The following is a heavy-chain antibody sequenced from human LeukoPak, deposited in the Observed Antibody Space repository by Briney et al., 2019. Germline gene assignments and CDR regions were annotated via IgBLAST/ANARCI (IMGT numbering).Heavy chain of an antibody. V-gene: IGHV4-34*01. CDR1: GGSFSGYY. CDR3: ARVPGGHIAADY. Sequence: SETLSLTCAVYGGSFSGYYWSWIRQPPGKGLEWIGEINHSGSTNYNPSLKSRVTISVDTSKNQFSLKLSSVTAADTAVYYCARVPGGHIAADYWGQGTLVTVSS. J-gene: IGHJ4*02. CDR2: INHSGST. D-gene: IGHD6-13*01.